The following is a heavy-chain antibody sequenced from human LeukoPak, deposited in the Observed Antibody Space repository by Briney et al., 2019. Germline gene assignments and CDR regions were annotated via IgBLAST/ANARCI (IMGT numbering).Heavy chain of an antibody. Sequence: GRSLRLSCLTSGFTFRDYGLGWVRQAPGMGLEWVSFTRSKIYGGAPEYAASVRGRFSVSRDDSESIAYLQMNNLKSEDTAVYYCAGGQTVPGAKYYFDFWSPGTLVTVSS. CDR1: GFTFRDYG. D-gene: IGHD2/OR15-2a*01. J-gene: IGHJ4*02. CDR3: AGGQTVPGAKYYFDF. V-gene: IGHV3-49*04. CDR2: TRSKIYGGAP.